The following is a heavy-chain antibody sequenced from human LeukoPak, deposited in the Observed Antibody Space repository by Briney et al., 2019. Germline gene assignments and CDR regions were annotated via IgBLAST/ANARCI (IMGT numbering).Heavy chain of an antibody. CDR1: GFTFDIYA. D-gene: IGHD6-19*01. Sequence: PGRSLRLSCAASGFTFDIYAMNWVRQVPGKGLEWISLISWNSGTIGYADSVKGRFTISRDNANNFLYLQMNSLRAEDTALYYCARAYKDRSLAGKKEFFQHWGQGTLVTVSS. J-gene: IGHJ1*01. V-gene: IGHV3-9*01. CDR3: ARAYKDRSLAGKKEFFQH. CDR2: ISWNSGTI.